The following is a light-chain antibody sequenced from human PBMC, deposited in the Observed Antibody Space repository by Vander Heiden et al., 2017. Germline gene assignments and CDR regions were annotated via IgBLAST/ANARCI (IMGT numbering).Light chain of an antibody. CDR1: QTISSN. Sequence: EIVMTQSPGTLSVSPGERATLSCRASQTISSNLAWYQQKPGQAPRLLIYGASTRATGIPARFSGSGSGTEFTLAISSLQSADFAVYYCQPYDDWPRTFGQGTKVEIK. V-gene: IGKV3-15*01. CDR3: QPYDDWPRT. J-gene: IGKJ1*01. CDR2: GAS.